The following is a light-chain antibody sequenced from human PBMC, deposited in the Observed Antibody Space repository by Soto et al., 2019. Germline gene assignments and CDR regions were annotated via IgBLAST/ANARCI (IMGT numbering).Light chain of an antibody. CDR3: CSYAGSSTYV. J-gene: IGLJ1*01. CDR1: SSDVVSYNL. Sequence: QSALTQPASVSGSPGQSITISCTGTSSDVVSYNLVSWYQQHPGKAPKLMIYEATXXPSGISTRFSGSKSGNTASLTISGLQAEDEADYYCCSYAGSSTYVFGRGTKVTGL. CDR2: EAT. V-gene: IGLV2-23*01.